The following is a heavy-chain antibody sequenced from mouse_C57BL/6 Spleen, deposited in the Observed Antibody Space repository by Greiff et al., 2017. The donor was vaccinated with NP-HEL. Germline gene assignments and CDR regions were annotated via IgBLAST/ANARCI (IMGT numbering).Heavy chain of an antibody. V-gene: IGHV5-9*01. J-gene: IGHJ3*01. CDR3: ARQNYDYRAWFAY. Sequence: EVMLVESGGGLVKPGGSLKLSCAASGFTFSSYTMSWVRQTPEKRLEWVATISGGGGNTYYPDSVKGRFTISRDNAKNTLYLQMSSLRSEDTALYYCARQNYDYRAWFAYWGQGTLVTVSA. CDR1: GFTFSSYT. D-gene: IGHD2-4*01. CDR2: ISGGGGNT.